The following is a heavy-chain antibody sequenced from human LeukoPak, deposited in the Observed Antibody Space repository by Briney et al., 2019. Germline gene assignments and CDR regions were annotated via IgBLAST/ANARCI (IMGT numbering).Heavy chain of an antibody. CDR1: GFTLSSYA. J-gene: IGHJ4*02. D-gene: IGHD3-16*01. CDR2: IKQDGSEK. CDR3: ARCIMITFGGVSDY. Sequence: GGSLRLSCAASGFTLSSYAMHWVRQAPGKGLEWVSNIKQDGSEKYYVDSVKGRFTISRDNAKNSLYLQMNSLRAEDTAVYYCARCIMITFGGVSDYWGQGTLVTVSS. V-gene: IGHV3-7*01.